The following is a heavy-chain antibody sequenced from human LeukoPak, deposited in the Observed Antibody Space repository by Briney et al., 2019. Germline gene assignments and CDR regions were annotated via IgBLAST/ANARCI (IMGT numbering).Heavy chain of an antibody. CDR2: IYYSGST. D-gene: IGHD3-22*01. J-gene: IGHJ3*02. CDR1: GGSISSYY. Sequence: SETLSLTCTVSGGSISSYYWSWIRQPPGKGLEWIGYIYYSGSTNYNPSLKSRVTISIDTSKNQFSLKLSPVTAADTAVYYCARRGIHYYDSSGFYFDIWGQGTMVTVSS. V-gene: IGHV4-59*08. CDR3: ARRGIHYYDSSGFYFDI.